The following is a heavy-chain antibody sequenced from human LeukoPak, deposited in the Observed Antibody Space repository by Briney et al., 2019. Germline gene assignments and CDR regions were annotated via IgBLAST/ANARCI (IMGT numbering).Heavy chain of an antibody. CDR1: GYTFIGFW. J-gene: IGHJ4*02. D-gene: IGHD3-10*01. Sequence: GESLKISCKASGYTFIGFWIGWVRQMPGKGPEWMGIIYPGDSDTRYSPSFQGQVTISVDKSISTAYLQWSSLKASDTAMYYCTRQLGGDSATYYNVGGYWGQGTLVTVSS. CDR2: IYPGDSDT. V-gene: IGHV5-51*01. CDR3: TRQLGGDSATYYNVGGY.